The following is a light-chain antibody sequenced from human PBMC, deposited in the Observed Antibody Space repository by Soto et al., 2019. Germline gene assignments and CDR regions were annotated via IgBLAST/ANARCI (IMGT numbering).Light chain of an antibody. CDR3: SSYTGSSYV. V-gene: IGLV2-8*01. CDR1: GSDVGDYNY. CDR2: EVS. J-gene: IGLJ1*01. Sequence: QCMLAQPPSASGSPGQSVTISCTGTGSDVGDYNYVSWYQQHPGKAPKLMIYEVSKRPSGVPDRFSGSKSGNTASLTVSGLQAEDEANYYCSSYTGSSYVFGTGTKVTVL.